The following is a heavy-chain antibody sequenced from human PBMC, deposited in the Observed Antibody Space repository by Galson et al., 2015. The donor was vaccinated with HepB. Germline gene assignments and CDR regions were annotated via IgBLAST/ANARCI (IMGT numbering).Heavy chain of an antibody. CDR3: AKDVDTPHYDSSGYSSDY. J-gene: IGHJ4*02. CDR1: GFTFSSYG. V-gene: IGHV3-30*18. Sequence: SLRLSCAASGFTFSSYGMHWVRQAPGKGLEWVAVISYDGSNKYYADSVKGRFTIYRDNSKNTLYLQMNSLRAEDTAVYYCAKDVDTPHYDSSGYSSDYWGQGTLVTASS. D-gene: IGHD3-22*01. CDR2: ISYDGSNK.